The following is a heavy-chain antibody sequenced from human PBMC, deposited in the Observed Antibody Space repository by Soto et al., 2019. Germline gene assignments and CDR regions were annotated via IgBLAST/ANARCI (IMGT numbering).Heavy chain of an antibody. CDR1: GGSINSDDSF. Sequence: SETLSLTCSVSGGSINSDDSFWGWVRQSPGKGLEWIGSLYYGGSTFYNPSLKSRVTISLDTSKNQFSLRLTSVTAADTAIYYCARQLPVGATSWFDPWGQGTLATVSS. D-gene: IGHD1-26*01. J-gene: IGHJ5*02. CDR3: ARQLPVGATSWFDP. CDR2: LYYGGST. V-gene: IGHV4-39*01.